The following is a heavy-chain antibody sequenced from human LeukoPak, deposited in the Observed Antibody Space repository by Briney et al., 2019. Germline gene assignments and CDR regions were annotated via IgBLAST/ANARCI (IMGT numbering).Heavy chain of an antibody. J-gene: IGHJ4*02. CDR3: ARPPGRDGYNRYDH. CDR2: IDPNSGNT. V-gene: IGHV1-2*02. CDR1: GYTFTGYY. D-gene: IGHD5-24*01. Sequence: ASVKVSCKASGYTFTGYYMHWVRQAPGQGLEWMGWIDPNSGNTNYAQKFQGRVTMTRDTSISATCMELSRLRSDDTAVYYCARPPGRDGYNRYDHWGQGTLVTVSS.